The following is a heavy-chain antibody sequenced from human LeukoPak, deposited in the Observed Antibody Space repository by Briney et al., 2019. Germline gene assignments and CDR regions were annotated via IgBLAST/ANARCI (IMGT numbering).Heavy chain of an antibody. CDR2: INHSGST. Sequence: SETLSLTCAVYGGSFSGYYWSWIRQPPGKGLEWIGEINHSGSTNYNPSLKSRVTISVDTSKNQFSLKLSSVTAADTAVYYCVGSGGSCYGYWGQGTLVTVSS. J-gene: IGHJ4*02. CDR1: GGSFSGYY. CDR3: VGSGGSCYGY. V-gene: IGHV4-34*01. D-gene: IGHD2-15*01.